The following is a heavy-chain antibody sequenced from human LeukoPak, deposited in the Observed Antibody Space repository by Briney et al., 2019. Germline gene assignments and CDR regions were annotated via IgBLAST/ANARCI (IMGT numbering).Heavy chain of an antibody. V-gene: IGHV4-61*02. CDR3: AREDSGWSHAFDI. CDR2: IYTTGFT. CDR1: GGSFSSPNYY. D-gene: IGHD6-19*01. Sequence: SETLSLTCTVSGGSFSSPNYYWSWIRQPAGKGLEWIGRIYTTGFTNYNPSLKSRVTISVDTSKNQFSLKLSSVTAADTAVYYCAREDSGWSHAFDIWGQGTMVTVSS. J-gene: IGHJ3*02.